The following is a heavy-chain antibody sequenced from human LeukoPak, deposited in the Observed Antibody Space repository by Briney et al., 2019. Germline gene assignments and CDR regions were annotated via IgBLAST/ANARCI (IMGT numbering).Heavy chain of an antibody. Sequence: ASVKVSCKASGYTFTGYYMHWVRQAPGQGLEWMRRINPNSGGTNYAQKFQGRVTMTRDTSISTAYMELSRLRSDDTAVYYCARENRGSSGWYSSNWFDPWGQGTLVTVSS. CDR1: GYTFTGYY. D-gene: IGHD6-19*01. CDR3: ARENRGSSGWYSSNWFDP. CDR2: INPNSGGT. J-gene: IGHJ5*02. V-gene: IGHV1-2*06.